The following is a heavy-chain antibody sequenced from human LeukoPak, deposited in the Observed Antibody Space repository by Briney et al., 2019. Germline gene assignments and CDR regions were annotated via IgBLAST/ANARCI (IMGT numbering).Heavy chain of an antibody. CDR2: IWYDGSNK. J-gene: IGHJ4*02. D-gene: IGHD3-16*01. CDR3: ARRGGIHLDYFDY. CDR1: GFTFSSYG. Sequence: GGSLRLSCAASGFTFSSYGMHWVRQAPGKGLEWVAVIWYDGSNKYYADSVKGRFTISRDNSKNTLYLQMNSLRAEDTAVYYCARRGGIHLDYFDYWGQGTLVTVSS. V-gene: IGHV3-33*01.